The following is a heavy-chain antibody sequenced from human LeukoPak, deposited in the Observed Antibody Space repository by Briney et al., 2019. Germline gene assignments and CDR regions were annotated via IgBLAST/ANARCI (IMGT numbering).Heavy chain of an antibody. V-gene: IGHV4-61*02. J-gene: IGHJ6*03. CDR2: IYTSGST. Sequence: SETLSLTXTVSGGSISSGSYYWSWIRQPAGKGLEWIGRIYTSGSTNYNPSLKSRVTISVDTSKNQFSLKLSSVTAADTAVYYCAGEAVAGTSYYYYYMDVWGKGTTVTVSS. CDR3: AGEAVAGTSYYYYYMDV. CDR1: GGSISSGSYY. D-gene: IGHD6-19*01.